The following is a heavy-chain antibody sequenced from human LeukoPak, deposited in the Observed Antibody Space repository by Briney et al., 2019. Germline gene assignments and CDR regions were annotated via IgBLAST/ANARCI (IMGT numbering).Heavy chain of an antibody. J-gene: IGHJ6*02. CDR3: ARGDYYDSSGYYYYYYGMDV. Sequence: ASVKVSCTASGYSFTSYYMHWVRQAPGQGLEWMGIIDPSGGSTNYAQKFQGRITMTRDTSTSTVYMELSSLRSEDTAVYYCARGDYYDSSGYYYYYYGMDVWGQGTTVTVSS. V-gene: IGHV1-46*01. CDR2: IDPSGGST. CDR1: GYSFTSYY. D-gene: IGHD3-22*01.